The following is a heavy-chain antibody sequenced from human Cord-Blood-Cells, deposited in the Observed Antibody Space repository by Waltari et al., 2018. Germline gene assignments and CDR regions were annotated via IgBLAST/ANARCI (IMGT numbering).Heavy chain of an antibody. D-gene: IGHD4-17*01. CDR2: IYHSGST. CDR1: GYSISSGYY. CDR3: ARRDGTVTTYYFVY. J-gene: IGHJ4*02. V-gene: IGHV4-38-2*01. Sequence: QVQLQESGPGLVKPSETLSLTCAVSGYSISSGYYWGWIRQPPGKGLEWIGSIYHSGSTYYNPSLKSRVTISVDTSKNQFSLKLSSVTAADTAVYYCARRDGTVTTYYFVYWGQGTLVTVSS.